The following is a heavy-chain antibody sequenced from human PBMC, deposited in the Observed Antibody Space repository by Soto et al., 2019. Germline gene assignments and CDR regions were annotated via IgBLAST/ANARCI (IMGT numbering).Heavy chain of an antibody. Sequence: GASVKLSFRASVFTFTTYDINWVRQATGQGVEWMGWMNHYNGNTCYAQKFRGRVTMTRNTSISTAYMELSNLRSDDTAVYYRERRKERSGPNYFDYWGQGTLVTVSS. J-gene: IGHJ4*02. V-gene: IGHV1-8*01. CDR3: ERRKERSGPNYFDY. CDR1: VFTFTTYD. D-gene: IGHD6-25*01. CDR2: MNHYNGNT.